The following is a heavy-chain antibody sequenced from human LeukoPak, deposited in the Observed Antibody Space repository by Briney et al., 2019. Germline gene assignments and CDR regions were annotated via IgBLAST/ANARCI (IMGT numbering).Heavy chain of an antibody. CDR2: IGGSGGST. Sequence: TGGSLRLSCAASGFTFSSYAMSWVRQAPGKGLEWVSAIGGSGGSTYYADSVKVRFTISRDNSKNTLYLQMNSLRAEDTAVYYCAKDLRVDSPNWFDPWGQGTLVTVSS. CDR3: AKDLRVDSPNWFDP. D-gene: IGHD3-9*01. J-gene: IGHJ5*02. V-gene: IGHV3-23*01. CDR1: GFTFSSYA.